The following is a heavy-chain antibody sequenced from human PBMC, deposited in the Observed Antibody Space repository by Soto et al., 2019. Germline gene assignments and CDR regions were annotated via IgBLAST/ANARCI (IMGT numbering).Heavy chain of an antibody. Sequence: QVQLVQSGAEVKKPGSSVKVSCKASGGTFSSYAISWVRQAPGQGLEWMGGIIPIFGTANYAQKFHGRVTITADESKSTSYMELSSLRSEDTAVYYCATPWPSGNSHYYYGMDVWGQGTTVTVSS. J-gene: IGHJ6*02. CDR2: IIPIFGTA. CDR3: ATPWPSGNSHYYYGMDV. V-gene: IGHV1-69*01. D-gene: IGHD1-26*01. CDR1: GGTFSSYA.